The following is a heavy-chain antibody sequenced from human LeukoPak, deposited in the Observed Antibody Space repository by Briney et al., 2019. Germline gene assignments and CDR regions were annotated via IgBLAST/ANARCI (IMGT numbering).Heavy chain of an antibody. CDR2: INPNSGGT. J-gene: IGHJ4*02. CDR3: AMYYYGSGSQSPFDY. CDR1: GYTFTGYY. Sequence: GASVKVSCKASGYTFTGYYMHWVRQAAGQGLEWMGWINPNSGGTNYAQKFQGRVTMTRDTSISTAYMELSRLRSDDTAVYYCAMYYYGSGSQSPFDYWGQGTLVTVSS. D-gene: IGHD3-10*01. V-gene: IGHV1-2*02.